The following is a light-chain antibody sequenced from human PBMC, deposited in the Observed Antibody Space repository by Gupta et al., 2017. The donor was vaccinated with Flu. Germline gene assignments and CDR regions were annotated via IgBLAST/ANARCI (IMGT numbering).Light chain of an antibody. CDR3: GSYGAVGV. V-gene: IGLV2-14*01. CDR1: DSDIGAYNY. J-gene: IGLJ2*01. Sequence: HSALTQPASVSGSPGQSIAISCTGTDSDIGAYNYVSWYQHHPGKAPKLIIDDGRKRPSGVSTRFSGSKSGNTASLTLAGRQAEDEDEYYGGSYGAVGVFGGGTKVTVL. CDR2: DGR.